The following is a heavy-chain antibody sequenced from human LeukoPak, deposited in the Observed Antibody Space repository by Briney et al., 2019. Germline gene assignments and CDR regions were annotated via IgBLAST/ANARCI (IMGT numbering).Heavy chain of an antibody. V-gene: IGHV3-23*01. J-gene: IGHJ4*02. Sequence: GGSLRPSCAASGFTFSDHGMTWVRQAAGKGLEWVSTISDTGGSIYYADSVKGRFTISRDNSENTVYLQMDSLRADDTALYYCAKNSGTYFYWGQGTRLTVSS. CDR2: ISDTGGSI. D-gene: IGHD1-26*01. CDR3: AKNSGTYFY. CDR1: GFTFSDHG.